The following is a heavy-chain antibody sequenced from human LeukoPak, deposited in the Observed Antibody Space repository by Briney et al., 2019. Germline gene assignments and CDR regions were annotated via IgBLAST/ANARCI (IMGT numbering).Heavy chain of an antibody. CDR1: GGSFSGYY. D-gene: IGHD3-3*01. CDR3: ARGYYDFQFDI. CDR2: IYYSGST. V-gene: IGHV4-59*01. J-gene: IGHJ3*02. Sequence: SETLSLTCAVYGGSFSGYYWSWIRQPPGKGLEWIGYIYYSGSTNYNPSLKSRVTISVDTSKNQFSLKLSSVTAADTAVYYCARGYYDFQFDIWGQGTMVTVSS.